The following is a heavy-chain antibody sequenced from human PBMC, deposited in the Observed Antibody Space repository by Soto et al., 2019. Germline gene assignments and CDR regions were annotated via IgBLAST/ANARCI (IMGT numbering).Heavy chain of an antibody. Sequence: QVQLVESGGGVVQPGRSLRLSCTASEFVFTNFAMHWVRQAPGKGLEWVASISFDGTNKYYADSVRGRFTISRDNSKNTLYLQMDSLRVEDTTVYYCTKVGHKPTGAAFYIWGQGTMVTVSS. V-gene: IGHV3-30*18. CDR3: TKVGHKPTGAAFYI. CDR1: EFVFTNFA. D-gene: IGHD3-10*01. CDR2: ISFDGTNK. J-gene: IGHJ3*02.